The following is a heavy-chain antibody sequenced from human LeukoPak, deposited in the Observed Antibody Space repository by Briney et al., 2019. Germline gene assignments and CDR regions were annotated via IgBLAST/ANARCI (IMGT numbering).Heavy chain of an antibody. CDR3: ARGEQYGSGTVQFDY. V-gene: IGHV4-34*01. CDR2: IYQSGST. CDR1: GGSFSGYY. Sequence: PSETLSLTCAVYGGSFSGYYWSWIRQPPGKGLEWIGEIYQSGSTNYNPTLKSRVTMSVDKSRNQFSLSLTSVTAADTAVYYCARGEQYGSGTVQFDYWGQGTLVTVSS. D-gene: IGHD3-10*01. J-gene: IGHJ4*02.